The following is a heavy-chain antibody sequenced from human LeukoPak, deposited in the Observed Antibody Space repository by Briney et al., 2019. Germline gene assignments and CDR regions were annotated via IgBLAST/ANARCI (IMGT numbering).Heavy chain of an antibody. CDR2: IFYTGNT. J-gene: IGHJ6*02. CDR3: ATVVVVAATNYYYYATDV. CDR1: GGSIRSDDYY. D-gene: IGHD2-15*01. V-gene: IGHV4-30-4*02. Sequence: PSETLSLTCTVSGGSIRSDDYYWSWIRQPPGKGLEWIGHIFYTGNTHYNPSLQSRVTFSVDTSKNQFSLKLSSVTAADRAVYFCATVVVVAATNYYYYATDVWGQGTTVTVSS.